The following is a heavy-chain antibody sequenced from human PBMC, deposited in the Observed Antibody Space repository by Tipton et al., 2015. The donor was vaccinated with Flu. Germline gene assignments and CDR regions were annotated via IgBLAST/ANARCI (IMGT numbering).Heavy chain of an antibody. CDR3: AKDMGSGSRSGDYYYYGMDV. CDR2: ISWNSGSI. J-gene: IGHJ6*02. Sequence: AASGFTFDDYAMHWVRQAPGKGLEWVSGISWNSGSIGYADSVKGRFTISRDNAKNSLYLQMNSLRAEDTALYYCAKDMGSGSRSGDYYYYGMDVWGQGTTVTVSS. D-gene: IGHD1-26*01. V-gene: IGHV3-9*01. CDR1: GFTFDDYA.